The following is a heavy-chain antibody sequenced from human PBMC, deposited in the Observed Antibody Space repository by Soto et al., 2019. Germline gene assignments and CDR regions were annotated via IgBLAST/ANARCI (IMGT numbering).Heavy chain of an antibody. J-gene: IGHJ6*02. CDR3: ATRTYYGDRCMDV. Sequence: QVHLQESGPGLVKPSGTLSLTCAVSGGSITITNWWNWVRQPPGKGLEWIGEIFHSGGTNYNPSLKSRVTMSVDKSKNQSSLTLSSVTAADTAMYYCATRTYYGDRCMDVWGQGTTVTVSS. CDR2: IFHSGGT. V-gene: IGHV4-4*02. D-gene: IGHD4-17*01. CDR1: GGSITITNW.